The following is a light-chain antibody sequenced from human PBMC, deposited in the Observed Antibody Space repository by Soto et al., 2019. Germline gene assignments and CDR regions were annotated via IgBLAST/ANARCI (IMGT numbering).Light chain of an antibody. Sequence: DIHMTQSPYSLSASLGDSFTITCRASQNIRTYLNWYQQKPVSAPKLLIHPASALPSGVPSRFSGSGSGTEFTLTMSGLQPEDFESYYCQQGHSNPYTFGQGTKVDIK. CDR2: PAS. CDR3: QQGHSNPYT. J-gene: IGKJ2*01. CDR1: QNIRTY. V-gene: IGKV1-39*01.